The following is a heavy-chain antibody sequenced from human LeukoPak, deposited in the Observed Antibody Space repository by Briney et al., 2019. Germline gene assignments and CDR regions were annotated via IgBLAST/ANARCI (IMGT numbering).Heavy chain of an antibody. Sequence: GGSLRLSCAASGFTFSSYAMSWVRQAPGKGLEWVSAISGSGGSTYYADSVKGRFTISRDNSKNTLYLQMNSMRAEDTAIYYCAKDRRLPWDYFDSWGQGTLVTVSS. D-gene: IGHD5-12*01. J-gene: IGHJ4*02. CDR1: GFTFSSYA. CDR2: ISGSGGST. CDR3: AKDRRLPWDYFDS. V-gene: IGHV3-23*01.